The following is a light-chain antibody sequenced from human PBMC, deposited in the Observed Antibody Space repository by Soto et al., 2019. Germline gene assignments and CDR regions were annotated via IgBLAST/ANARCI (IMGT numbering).Light chain of an antibody. CDR2: DDD. CDR1: SSYVGAYNY. J-gene: IGLJ2*01. Sequence: QSALTQPRSVSGSPGQSVAISCTGTSSYVGAYNYVSWYQQHPGKAPKLMIYDDDKRPSGVPDRFSGSKSGNTASLTISGLQAEDEADYYCCSYADTYVELGGGTKLTVL. V-gene: IGLV2-11*01. CDR3: CSYADTYVE.